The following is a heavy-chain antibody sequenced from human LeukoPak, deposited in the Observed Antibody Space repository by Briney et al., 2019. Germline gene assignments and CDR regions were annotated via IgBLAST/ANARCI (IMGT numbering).Heavy chain of an antibody. D-gene: IGHD4-17*01. J-gene: IGHJ4*02. V-gene: IGHV1-69*13. CDR2: IIPIFGTA. CDR3: ARDLYGDYPHEGDY. CDR1: GGTFSSYA. Sequence: GASVKVSCKASGGTFSSYAISWVRQAPGQGLEWMGGIIPIFGTANYAQKFQGRVTITADESTSTAYMELSSLRSEDTAVYYCARDLYGDYPHEGDYWGQGTLVTVSS.